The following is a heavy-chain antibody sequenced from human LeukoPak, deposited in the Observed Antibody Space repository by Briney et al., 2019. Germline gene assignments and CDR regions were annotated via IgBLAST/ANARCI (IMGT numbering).Heavy chain of an antibody. Sequence: GMSLRLSCAASGFSFSTYAMHWVRQAPGKGLEWVSAISGSGGSTYYADSVKGRFTISRDNSKNTLYLQMNSLRAEDTAVYYCAKDSRRRYYDYYRDVWGKGTAVTVSS. J-gene: IGHJ6*03. CDR2: ISGSGGST. CDR1: GFSFSTYA. V-gene: IGHV3-23*01. D-gene: IGHD4-17*01. CDR3: AKDSRRRYYDYYRDV.